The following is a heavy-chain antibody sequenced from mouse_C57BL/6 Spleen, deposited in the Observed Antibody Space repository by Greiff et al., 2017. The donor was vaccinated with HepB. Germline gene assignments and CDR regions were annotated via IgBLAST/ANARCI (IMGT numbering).Heavy chain of an antibody. CDR2: INPSNGGT. CDR1: GYTFTSYW. J-gene: IGHJ3*01. V-gene: IGHV1-53*01. D-gene: IGHD3-2*02. CDR3: ARRGPAQATGAWFAY. Sequence: QVHVKQSGTELVKPGASVKLSCKASGYTFTSYWMHWVKQRPGQGLEWIGNINPSNGGTNYNEKFKSKATLTVDKSSSTAYMQLSSLTSEDSAVYYCARRGPAQATGAWFAYWGQGTLVTVSA.